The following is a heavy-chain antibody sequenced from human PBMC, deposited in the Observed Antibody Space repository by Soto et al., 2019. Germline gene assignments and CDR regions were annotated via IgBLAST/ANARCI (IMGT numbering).Heavy chain of an antibody. CDR2: ISSSSSTI. J-gene: IGHJ3*01. CDR3: ARDQLYYNDISGRPLNAFDV. Sequence: PGGSLRLSCAASGLTFSSYSMNWVRQAPGKGLEWVSYISSSSSTIYYADSVKGRFTISRDNAKNSLYLQMNSLRAEDTAVYYCARDQLYYNDISGRPLNAFDVWGQGTMVTVS. CDR1: GLTFSSYS. D-gene: IGHD3-22*01. V-gene: IGHV3-48*01.